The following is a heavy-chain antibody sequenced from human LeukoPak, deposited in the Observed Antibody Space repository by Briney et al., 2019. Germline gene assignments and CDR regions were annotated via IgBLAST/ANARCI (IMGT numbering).Heavy chain of an antibody. CDR3: ARDRESYCTGGSCYSTGDY. D-gene: IGHD2-15*01. CDR1: GFTFSSYS. Sequence: PGGSLRLSYAASGFTFSSYSMNWVRQAPGKGLEWVSSISSSSSYIYYADSMKGRFTMSRDNAKNSLYLQMNSLRAEDTAVYYCARDRESYCTGGSCYSTGDYWGQGTLVTVSS. V-gene: IGHV3-21*01. CDR2: ISSSSSYI. J-gene: IGHJ4*02.